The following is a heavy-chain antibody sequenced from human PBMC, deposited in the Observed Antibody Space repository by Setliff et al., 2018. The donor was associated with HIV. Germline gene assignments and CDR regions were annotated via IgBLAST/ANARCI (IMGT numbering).Heavy chain of an antibody. J-gene: IGHJ6*03. CDR1: GGSISSGGYY. Sequence: SETLSLTCTVSGGSISSGGYYWSWIRHHPGKGLEWIGYIHYSGNTYYNPSLKSRLTISVDTSKNQFSLNLSSVTAADTAVYYCAVLTHYYGSGSSGPTDYYYYMAVWCKGTTVTVSS. V-gene: IGHV4-31*03. CDR2: IHYSGNT. D-gene: IGHD3-10*01. CDR3: AVLTHYYGSGSSGPTDYYYYMAV.